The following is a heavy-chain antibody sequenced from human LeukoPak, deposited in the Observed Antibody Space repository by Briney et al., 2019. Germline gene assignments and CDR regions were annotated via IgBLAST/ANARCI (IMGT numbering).Heavy chain of an antibody. CDR3: ARDLTSRTFDY. CDR1: GYTFTSYG. D-gene: IGHD4/OR15-4a*01. V-gene: IGHV1-8*02. CDR2: MNPNSGNA. J-gene: IGHJ4*02. Sequence: ASVKVSCKASGYTFTSYGISWVRQAPGQGLEWMGWMNPNSGNAGSVQKFQGRVTMTRDTSISTAYMELSSLRSEDTAVYYCARDLTSRTFDYWGQGTLVTVSS.